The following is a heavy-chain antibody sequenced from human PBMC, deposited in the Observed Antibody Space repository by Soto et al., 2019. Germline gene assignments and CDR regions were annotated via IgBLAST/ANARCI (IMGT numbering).Heavy chain of an antibody. CDR3: ARRRSGAHWFDP. J-gene: IGHJ5*02. CDR2: IFYTGSV. CDR1: GASVSSGGFD. D-gene: IGHD3-10*01. Sequence: XTLSIPCVVSGASVSSGGFDWGWGRQSPGKGLEWISSIFYTGSVHSNPALESRVTISVDTSKNQCSLSLASVTASDTAVYFCARRRSGAHWFDPWGQGTVGTVSS. V-gene: IGHV4-39*01.